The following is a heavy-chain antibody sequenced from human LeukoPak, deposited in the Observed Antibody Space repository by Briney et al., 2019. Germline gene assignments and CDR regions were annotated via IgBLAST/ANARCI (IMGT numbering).Heavy chain of an antibody. D-gene: IGHD3-22*01. V-gene: IGHV3-21*01. CDR3: ARGITMMGFDY. Sequence: GGSLRLSCAASGSTFSSYSMNWARQAPGKGLEWVSSISSSSSYIYYADSVKGRFTISRDNAKNSLYLQMNSLRAEDTAVYYCARGITMMGFDYWGQGTLVTVSS. CDR2: ISSSSSYI. CDR1: GSTFSSYS. J-gene: IGHJ4*02.